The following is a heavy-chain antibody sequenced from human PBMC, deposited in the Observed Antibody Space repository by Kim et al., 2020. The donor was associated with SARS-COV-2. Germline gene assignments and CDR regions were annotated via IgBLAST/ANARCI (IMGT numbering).Heavy chain of an antibody. V-gene: IGHV3-7*01. CDR3: ARDSWTYYMDV. Sequence: GGSLRLSCAASGFTFSSYGMSWVRQAPGKWLEWVANIKQDGSEKYYVDSVKGRFTISRDNAKNSLYLQMNSLRAEDTAVYYCARDSWTYYMDVWGKGTTVTVSS. D-gene: IGHD3-3*01. CDR1: GFTFSSYG. CDR2: IKQDGSEK. J-gene: IGHJ6*03.